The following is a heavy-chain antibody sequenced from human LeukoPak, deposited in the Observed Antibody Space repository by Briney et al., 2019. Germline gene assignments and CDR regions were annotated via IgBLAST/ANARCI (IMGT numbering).Heavy chain of an antibody. Sequence: PSETLSLTCTVSGGSLSSDYFYWSWIRQPPGKGLEWIGYIHYSGSTYYNPSLKSRVNISIDTSKNQFSLKLTSVTAPDTAVYYCARYSTYYGSGTYYKAYCFDHWGQGTLVTVSS. D-gene: IGHD3-10*01. J-gene: IGHJ4*02. CDR3: ARYSTYYGSGTYYKAYCFDH. CDR2: IHYSGST. CDR1: GGSLSSDYFY. V-gene: IGHV4-30-4*01.